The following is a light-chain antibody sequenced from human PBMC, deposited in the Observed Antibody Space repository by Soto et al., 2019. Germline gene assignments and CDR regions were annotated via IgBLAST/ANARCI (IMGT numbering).Light chain of an antibody. V-gene: IGLV6-57*04. CDR3: QSYESSIVV. J-gene: IGLJ2*01. CDR1: SGSIASNY. CDR2: EDN. Sequence: NFMLTQPHSVSESPGKTVTISCTRSSGSIASNYVQWYQQRPGSAPTTVIYEDNQRPSGVPDRFSGSIDSSSNSASLTISGLKTEDEADDYCQSYESSIVVFGGGTQLTVL.